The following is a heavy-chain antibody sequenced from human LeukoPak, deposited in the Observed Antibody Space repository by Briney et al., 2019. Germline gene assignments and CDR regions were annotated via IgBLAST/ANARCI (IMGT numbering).Heavy chain of an antibody. CDR2: IRSKANSSTT. D-gene: IGHD2-2*01. J-gene: IGHJ4*02. V-gene: IGHV3-73*01. CDR3: TPFLVPVDY. Sequence: GGSLKHSRAASGFTFSGSAMHWVRQASGKGLEWVGRIRSKANSSTTAYAASVKGRFTNSRDDSKNTGYLQMNSLKTEDTAVYYCTPFLVPVDYWGQGTLFTVSS. CDR1: GFTFSGSA.